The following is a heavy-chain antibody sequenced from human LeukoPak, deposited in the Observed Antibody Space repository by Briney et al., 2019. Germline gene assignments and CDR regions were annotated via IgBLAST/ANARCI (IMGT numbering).Heavy chain of an antibody. CDR3: ARDLMGAAGPYWYFDL. Sequence: EASVKVSCKTSGGTFSSYGIIWVRQAPGQGLEWMGRIISMLGITNYAQKFQGRVTITADTSTSTVYMELSSLRSEATAVYYCARDLMGAAGPYWYFDLWGRGTLVTVSS. J-gene: IGHJ2*01. V-gene: IGHV1-69*04. D-gene: IGHD6-13*01. CDR1: GGTFSSYG. CDR2: IISMLGIT.